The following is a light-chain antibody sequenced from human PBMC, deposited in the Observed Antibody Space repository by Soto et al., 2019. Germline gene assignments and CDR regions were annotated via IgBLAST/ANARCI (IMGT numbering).Light chain of an antibody. CDR3: QQYSNCPVT. CDR1: QGVRSN. Sequence: IVLTQSLATLSANAGERATITCRARQGVRSNLAWYHQKPGKAPRNLIYDASTLDSGIPARFSGSGSGTEFTLTISSLQAEDFAVYYCQQYSNCPVTFGQGTRLEIK. CDR2: DAS. V-gene: IGKV3D-15*01. J-gene: IGKJ5*01.